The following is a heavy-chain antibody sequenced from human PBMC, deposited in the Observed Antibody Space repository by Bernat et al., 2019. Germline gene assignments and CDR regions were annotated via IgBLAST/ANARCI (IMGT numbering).Heavy chain of an antibody. CDR1: GFTFSSYA. V-gene: IGHV3-30-3*01. Sequence: QVQLVESGGGVVQPGRSLRLSCAASGFTFSSYAMHWVRQAPGKGLEWVAVISYDGSNKYYADSVKGRFTISRDNSKNTLYLQMNSLRAEDTAVYYCARRTYYDSSGWGTRGCYFDYWGQGTLVTVSS. D-gene: IGHD3-22*01. CDR2: ISYDGSNK. J-gene: IGHJ4*02. CDR3: ARRTYYDSSGWGTRGCYFDY.